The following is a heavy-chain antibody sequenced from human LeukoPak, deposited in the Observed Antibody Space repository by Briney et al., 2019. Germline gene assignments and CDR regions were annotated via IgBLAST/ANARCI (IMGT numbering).Heavy chain of an antibody. J-gene: IGHJ4*02. V-gene: IGHV4-31*03. CDR1: GGSISFGHYY. CDR3: ARTWEEKGYGDLDH. Sequence: PSQTLSLTCTVSGGSISFGHYYWSWVRQHPERGLEWIGFIHYSGSTYYKPSLRSRVTISIDTSKNQFSLNLLSVTAADTAVYFCARTWEEKGYGDLDHWGQGPLVTVSS. D-gene: IGHD4-17*01. CDR2: IHYSGST.